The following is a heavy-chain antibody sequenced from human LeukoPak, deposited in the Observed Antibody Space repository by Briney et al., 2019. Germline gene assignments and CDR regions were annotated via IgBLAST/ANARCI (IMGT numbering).Heavy chain of an antibody. CDR2: VYHTGHT. CDR3: ARHRFGHLFDY. V-gene: IGHV4-59*01. J-gene: IGHJ4*02. Sequence: GSLRLSCAASGFTFDDYAMHWIRQPPGKGLEWIGYVYHTGHTHYSPSLKSRVTVSLDTSRNQVSLILSSVTAADTAVYYCARHRFGHLFDYWGQGTLVFVSS. D-gene: IGHD3-16*01. CDR1: GFTFDDYA.